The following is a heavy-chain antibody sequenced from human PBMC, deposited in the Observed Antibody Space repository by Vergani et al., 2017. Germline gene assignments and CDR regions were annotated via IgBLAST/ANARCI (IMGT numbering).Heavy chain of an antibody. CDR1: GFSFSAHY. D-gene: IGHD5-24*01. V-gene: IGHV3-11*01. CDR3: ARDXRDYNNYPGTFDI. Sequence: QVQLVESGGGLVKPGGSLRLSCAASGFSFSAHYMTWIRQAPGKGLEWVSYISNSGNIIEYAESVKGRFSISRDNAKSSLFLQMDSLRAEDTAVYYCARDXRDYNNYPGTFDIWGQGSMVTVSS. CDR2: ISNSGNII. J-gene: IGHJ3*02.